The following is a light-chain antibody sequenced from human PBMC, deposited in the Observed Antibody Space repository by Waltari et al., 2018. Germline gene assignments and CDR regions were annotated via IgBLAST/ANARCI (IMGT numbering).Light chain of an antibody. J-gene: IGKJ5*01. CDR2: FAS. Sequence: EIVLTQSPGFQPGAPKEKVIITCRASQNIGTNLHGYQQKPDQPPKHRIKFASQSITGVPPRFLCIGSWTDFPVDINSLEPESAGGEYWATDKRLPVILGQGTRLE. CDR1: QNIGTN. V-gene: IGKV6D-21*02. CDR3: ATDKRLPVI.